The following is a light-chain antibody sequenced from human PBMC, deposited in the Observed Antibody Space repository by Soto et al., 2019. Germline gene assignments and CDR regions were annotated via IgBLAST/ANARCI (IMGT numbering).Light chain of an antibody. Sequence: DIQMTQSPSSLSASVGDRVTITCRASQSISSYLNWYQQKPGKAPKLLIYAASTLQSGVPSRFSGSGSGTDFTLTITSLQPEDFATYYCHQSYSTQTFGLGTKVEIK. CDR2: AAS. CDR1: QSISSY. V-gene: IGKV1-39*01. J-gene: IGKJ1*01. CDR3: HQSYSTQT.